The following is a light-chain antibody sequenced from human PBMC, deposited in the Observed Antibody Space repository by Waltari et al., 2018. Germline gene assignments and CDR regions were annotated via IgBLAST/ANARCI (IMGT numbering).Light chain of an antibody. V-gene: IGLV2-14*03. CDR3: SSYTNNNTRNWV. J-gene: IGLJ3*02. CDR2: DVS. CDR1: GDYNY. Sequence: GDYNYVSWYQQHPGKAPKLMIYDVSNRPSGISNRFSGSKSGNTASLTISGLQAEDEADYYCSSYTNNNTRNWVFGGGTKVTVL.